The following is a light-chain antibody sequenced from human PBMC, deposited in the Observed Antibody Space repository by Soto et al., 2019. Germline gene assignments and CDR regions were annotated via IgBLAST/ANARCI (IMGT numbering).Light chain of an antibody. CDR1: QSVSSN. CDR2: GAS. J-gene: IGKJ4*01. CDR3: QQHNKWPLT. V-gene: IGKV3-15*01. Sequence: EIVMTQSPATLSVSPGERATLSCRASQSVSSNLAWYQEKPGQAPRLLIYGASTRATGIPARFSGSGSETDLTLTITSLQSEDFAFYYCQQHNKWPLTFGGGTKVDIK.